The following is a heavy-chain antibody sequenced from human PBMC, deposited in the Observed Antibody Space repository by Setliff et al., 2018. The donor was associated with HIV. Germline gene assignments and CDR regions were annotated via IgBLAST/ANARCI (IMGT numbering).Heavy chain of an antibody. CDR1: GYSFTSYW. Sequence: PGESLKISCKGSGYSFTSYWIGWVRQMPGKGLEWMGIIYPGDSDTRYSPSFQGQVTISADKSISTAYLQWSSLKASDTAMYYCARHGAGSSHLYYYYGMDVWGQGTTVTV. V-gene: IGHV5-51*01. CDR2: IYPGDSDT. J-gene: IGHJ6*02. CDR3: ARHGAGSSHLYYYYGMDV. D-gene: IGHD2-15*01.